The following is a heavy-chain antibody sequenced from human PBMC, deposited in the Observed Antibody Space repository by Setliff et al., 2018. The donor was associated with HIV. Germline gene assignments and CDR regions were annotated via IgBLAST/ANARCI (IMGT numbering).Heavy chain of an antibody. Sequence: GGSLRLSCSASGFTFSGSALHWVRQASGKGLEWVGRIKTKPNSYATAHAESVKGRFTISRDDSQNTAYLQMNSLGTEDTAVYFCAVSPDGDCATTECANWFDPWGQGTQVTVSS. J-gene: IGHJ5*02. CDR3: AVSPDGDCATTECANWFDP. V-gene: IGHV3-73*01. CDR1: GFTFSGSA. CDR2: IKTKPNSYAT. D-gene: IGHD4-17*01.